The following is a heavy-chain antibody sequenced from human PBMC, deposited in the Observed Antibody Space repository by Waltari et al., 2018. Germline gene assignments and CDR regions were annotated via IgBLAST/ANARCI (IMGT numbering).Heavy chain of an antibody. CDR1: GFTFTPYA. J-gene: IGHJ6*02. D-gene: IGHD6-19*01. V-gene: IGHV3-23*01. CDR2: INYNGASI. CDR3: AKGHSDWSYYNGMDV. Sequence: EVQLLESGGGLVQPGGSLRPSCAASGFTFTPYAWPWVRQAPGKGLECVSGINYNGASIYYAESVKGRFTISRDNSKNTLYLQMNSLRAGDTAVYYCAKGHSDWSYYNGMDVWGQGTTVTVSS.